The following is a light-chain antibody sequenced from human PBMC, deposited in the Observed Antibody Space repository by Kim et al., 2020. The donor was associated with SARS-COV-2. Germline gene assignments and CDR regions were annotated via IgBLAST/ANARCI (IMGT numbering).Light chain of an antibody. CDR2: EAS. CDR3: CSYAGSSTYVV. J-gene: IGLJ2*01. Sequence: QSITISCTGTSSYVGSYNLVSWYQQHPGKAPKLMIYEASKRPSGVSNRFSGSKSGNTASLTISGLQAEDEADYYCCSYAGSSTYVVFGGGTQLNVL. CDR1: SSYVGSYNL. V-gene: IGLV2-23*01.